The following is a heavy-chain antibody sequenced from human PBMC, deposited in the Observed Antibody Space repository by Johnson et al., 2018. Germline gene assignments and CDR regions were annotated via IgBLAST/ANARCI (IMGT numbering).Heavy chain of an antibody. CDR2: IYYSGST. D-gene: IGHD5-12*01. Sequence: QVQLQESGPGLVKPSETLSLTCTVSGGSISSYYWSWIRQPPGKGLEWIGYIYYSGSTNYNPSLKSRVPISVDTSKNQFSRKLSSVTAADTAVCYCARDSGYDPNYYYYYYMDVWGKVTTVTVSS. CDR3: ARDSGYDPNYYYYYYMDV. J-gene: IGHJ6*03. CDR1: GGSISSYY. V-gene: IGHV4-59*01.